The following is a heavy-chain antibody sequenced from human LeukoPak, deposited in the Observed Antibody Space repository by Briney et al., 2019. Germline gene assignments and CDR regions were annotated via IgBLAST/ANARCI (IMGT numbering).Heavy chain of an antibody. CDR3: AREDYSGGSCYSFLVYAFNI. D-gene: IGHD2-15*01. Sequence: APVKVSCKASGYTFTSYDINWVRQATGQGLEWMGWMNPNSGNTGYAQKFQGRVTMTRNTSISTAYMELSSLRSEDTAVYYCAREDYSGGSCYSFLVYAFNIWGQGTMVTVSS. CDR2: MNPNSGNT. J-gene: IGHJ3*02. CDR1: GYTFTSYD. V-gene: IGHV1-8*01.